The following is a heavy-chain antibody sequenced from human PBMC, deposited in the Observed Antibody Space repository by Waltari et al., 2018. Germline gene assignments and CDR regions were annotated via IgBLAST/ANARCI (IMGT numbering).Heavy chain of an antibody. J-gene: IGHJ4*02. D-gene: IGHD7-27*01. CDR2: IKGDGSDA. Sequence: EVQLLESGGGLVQPGGSLRLSCAASGLTFGRVWMHWVRQAPGKGPVWGSRIKGDGSDAEDWQAVKGRFTIAVDNEKDKLYLQMNSIRAEDTAVYYCARDNWGPAYWGQGTLVTVAS. CDR1: GLTFGRVW. V-gene: IGHV3-74*01. CDR3: ARDNWGPAY.